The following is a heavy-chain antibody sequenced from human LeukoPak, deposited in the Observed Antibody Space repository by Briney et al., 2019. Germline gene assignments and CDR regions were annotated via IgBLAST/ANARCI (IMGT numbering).Heavy chain of an antibody. D-gene: IGHD3-16*01. V-gene: IGHV3-23*01. CDR3: ATGGVYYYHGMDV. CDR2: ISGSGGNT. Sequence: GRSLRLSCAASGFTFRNYAMSRVRQAPGKGLEWVSAISGSGGNTYYADSVKGRFVISRDNSKNTLYLQMNRLRAEDTAVYYCATGGVYYYHGMDVGGQGTTVTVSS. J-gene: IGHJ6*02. CDR1: GFTFRNYA.